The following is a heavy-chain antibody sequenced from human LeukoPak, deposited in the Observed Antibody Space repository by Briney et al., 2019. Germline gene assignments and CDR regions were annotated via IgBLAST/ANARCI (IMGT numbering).Heavy chain of an antibody. Sequence: GGSLRLSCSASGFTFSSYAMHWVRQAPGKGLEWVSLIYSGGSTYYADSVKGRFTISRDNSKNTLYLQMKSLRAEDTAVYYCARLYYDILTGYGWFDPWGQGTLVTVSS. J-gene: IGHJ5*02. CDR1: GFTFSSYA. CDR2: IYSGGST. V-gene: IGHV3-53*01. D-gene: IGHD3-9*01. CDR3: ARLYYDILTGYGWFDP.